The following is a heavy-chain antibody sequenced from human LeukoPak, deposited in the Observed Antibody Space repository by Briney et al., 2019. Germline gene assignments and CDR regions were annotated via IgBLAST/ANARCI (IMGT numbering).Heavy chain of an antibody. CDR3: ARAIGDYPEEGV. CDR2: INAGNGNT. CDR1: GYTFTSYA. Sequence: ASVKVSCKASGYTFTSYAMHWVRQAPGQRLEWMGWINAGNGNTKYSQKFQGRVTMTRDTSTSTVYMELSSLRSEDTAVYYCARAIGDYPEEGVWGQGTLVTVSS. D-gene: IGHD4-17*01. V-gene: IGHV1-3*01. J-gene: IGHJ4*02.